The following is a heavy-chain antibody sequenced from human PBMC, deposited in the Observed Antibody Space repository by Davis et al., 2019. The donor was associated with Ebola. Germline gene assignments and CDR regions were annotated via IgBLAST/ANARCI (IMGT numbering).Heavy chain of an antibody. D-gene: IGHD2-21*01. J-gene: IGHJ6*02. V-gene: IGHV4-39*01. CDR2: IYNNGNA. CDR1: GASIRSSSYS. Sequence: SETLSLTCVVSGASIRSSSYSWAWIRQPPGKGLEWIGTIYNNGNAHYTPSLKSRVIISADTSKNQFSLKLTSVTAGDTAVYYCVRQIGGEAYGMDVGGQGTTVTVSS. CDR3: VRQIGGEAYGMDV.